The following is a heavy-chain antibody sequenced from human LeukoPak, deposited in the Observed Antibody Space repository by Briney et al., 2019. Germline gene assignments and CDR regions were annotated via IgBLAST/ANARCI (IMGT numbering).Heavy chain of an antibody. CDR3: ARDGDGDIDFDY. J-gene: IGHJ4*02. CDR2: INYGGSST. Sequence: GGSLRLSCAASGLTFSRHWMHWVRQAPGTGLVWDSRINYGGSSTSYADSVKGRFTISRDNAKNTVYLQMNSLRAEDTAVYYCARDGDGDIDFDYWGRGTLVTVSS. D-gene: IGHD5-24*01. CDR1: GLTFSRHW. V-gene: IGHV3-74*01.